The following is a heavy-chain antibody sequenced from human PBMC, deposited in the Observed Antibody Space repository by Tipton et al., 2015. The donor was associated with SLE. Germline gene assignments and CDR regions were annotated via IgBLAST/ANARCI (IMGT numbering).Heavy chain of an antibody. CDR2: ISGSGSA. V-gene: IGHV3-23*01. D-gene: IGHD3-22*01. CDR1: GFSFSNKA. J-gene: IGHJ4*02. Sequence: SLRLSCAASGFSFSNKAFTWVRQSPGKGLEWVSSISGSGSAGYTDSVKGRFTASRDNSKNTLYLQMGSLRAEDMAVYYCARDRGGVTMTFDYWGQGTLVTVSA. CDR3: ARDRGGVTMTFDY.